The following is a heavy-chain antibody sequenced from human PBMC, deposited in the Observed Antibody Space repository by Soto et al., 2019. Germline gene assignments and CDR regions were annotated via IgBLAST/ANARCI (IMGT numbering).Heavy chain of an antibody. Sequence: EVQLLESGGDLVQPGGSLRLSCAAAGFMFSSYGMSWVRQAPGKGLQWVATIHPSGGSTHYAESVRGRFTISRDNSRDTLYLQMNSLRAEDTAVYYCAKDPSTGPPDCLGQGALVTVSS. CDR2: IHPSGGST. V-gene: IGHV3-23*01. CDR3: AKDPSTGPPDC. D-gene: IGHD3-9*01. J-gene: IGHJ4*02. CDR1: GFMFSSYG.